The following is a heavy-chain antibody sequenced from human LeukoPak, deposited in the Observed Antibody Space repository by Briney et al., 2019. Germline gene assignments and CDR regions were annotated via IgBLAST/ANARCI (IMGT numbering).Heavy chain of an antibody. CDR3: AKGLLLLWFGEFDAFDI. J-gene: IGHJ3*02. CDR2: ISGSGGST. CDR1: GFTFSSYA. Sequence: GGSLRLSYAASGFTFSSYAMSWVRLAPGKGLEWVSDISGSGGSTYYADSVKGRFTISRDNSKNALYLQMNSLRAEDTAVYYCAKGLLLLWFGEFDAFDIWGQGTMVTVSS. D-gene: IGHD3-10*01. V-gene: IGHV3-23*01.